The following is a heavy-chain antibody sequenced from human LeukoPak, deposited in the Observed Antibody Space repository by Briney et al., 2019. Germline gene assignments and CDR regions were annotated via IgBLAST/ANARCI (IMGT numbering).Heavy chain of an antibody. V-gene: IGHV1-18*01. Sequence: ASVKVSCKASGYTFTSYGISWVRQAPGQGLEWMGWISAYNGNTNFAQKLQGRVTLTTDTSTSTAYMDLRSLRSDDTAVYYCARDQAATNTQVRFCLDWGQGTLVTVSS. CDR3: ARDQAATNTQVRFCLD. J-gene: IGHJ4*02. CDR2: ISAYNGNT. CDR1: GYTFTSYG. D-gene: IGHD3-9*01.